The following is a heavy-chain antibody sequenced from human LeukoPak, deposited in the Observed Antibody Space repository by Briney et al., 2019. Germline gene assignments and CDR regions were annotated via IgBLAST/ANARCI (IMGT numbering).Heavy chain of an antibody. CDR2: IIPIFGTA. V-gene: IGHV1-69*05. CDR1: GGTFSSYA. Sequence: ASVKVSCKGSGGTFSSYAISWVRQAPGQGLEWMGGIIPIFGTATYAQKFQGRVTITTDESTSTAYMELSSLRSEDTAVYYCAREGMIAAAQNWFDPWGQGTLVTVSS. CDR3: AREGMIAAAQNWFDP. J-gene: IGHJ5*02. D-gene: IGHD6-13*01.